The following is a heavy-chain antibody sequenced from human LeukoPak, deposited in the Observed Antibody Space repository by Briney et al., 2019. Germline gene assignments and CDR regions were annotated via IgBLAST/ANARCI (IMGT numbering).Heavy chain of an antibody. D-gene: IGHD2-2*01. CDR2: IIPILGIA. J-gene: IGHJ3*02. CDR3: AREKGYCSSTSCFDAFDI. V-gene: IGHV1-69*04. Sequence: SVKVSCKSSGGTFSSYTISWVRQAPGQGLEWMGRIIPILGIANYAQKFQGRVTITADKSTSTAYMELSSLRSEDTAVYYCAREKGYCSSTSCFDAFDIWGQGTMVTVSS. CDR1: GGTFSSYT.